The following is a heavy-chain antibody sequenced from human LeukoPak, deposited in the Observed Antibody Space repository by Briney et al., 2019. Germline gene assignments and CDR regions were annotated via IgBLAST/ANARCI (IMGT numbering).Heavy chain of an antibody. CDR1: GGSISNYY. V-gene: IGHV4-59*08. CDR3: ARVPGGSGSYYWFDY. CDR2: IYYSGTT. D-gene: IGHD1-26*01. Sequence: SETLSLTCTVSGGSISNYYWSWIRQSPGKGLEWIGYIYYSGTTNYNPSLKSRVTISVDTSKNQFSLKLSSVTAADTAVYYCARVPGGSGSYYWFDYWGQGTLVTVSS. J-gene: IGHJ4*02.